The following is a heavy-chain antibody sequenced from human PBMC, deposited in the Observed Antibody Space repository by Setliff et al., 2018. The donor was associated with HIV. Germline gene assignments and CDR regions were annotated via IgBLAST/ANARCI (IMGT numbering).Heavy chain of an antibody. CDR2: IIPIFGTS. Sequence: SVKVSCKASGGTFSSYTISWVRQAPGQGLEWMGGIIPIFGTSNYAQKFQGRLTITADESTSTAYMELSSLRSEDTAVFYCARIVRPSYYYYYYMDVWGKGTTVTVS. CDR1: GGTFSSYT. D-gene: IGHD3-10*02. J-gene: IGHJ6*03. V-gene: IGHV1-69*13. CDR3: ARIVRPSYYYYYYMDV.